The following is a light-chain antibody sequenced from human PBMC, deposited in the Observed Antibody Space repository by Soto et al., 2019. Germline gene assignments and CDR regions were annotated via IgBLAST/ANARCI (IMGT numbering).Light chain of an antibody. CDR2: GAS. Sequence: EIVLTQSPGTLSLSPGERATLSCRASQSVSSNYLAWYQRNPGQAPRLLIYGASSRATVIPSRFSGSGSGTDFTLTITRLEPEDFAVYFRQQYGGSPPTFGQGTKVEIK. J-gene: IGKJ1*01. CDR1: QSVSSNY. CDR3: QQYGGSPPT. V-gene: IGKV3-20*01.